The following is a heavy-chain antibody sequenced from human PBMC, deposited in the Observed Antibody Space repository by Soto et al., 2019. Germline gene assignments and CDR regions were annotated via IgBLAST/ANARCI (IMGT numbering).Heavy chain of an antibody. D-gene: IGHD1-1*01. V-gene: IGHV1-18*01. CDR3: PRFEHNLGPDDY. CDR2: ISVHNGYT. Sequence: QVQLAQSGAEVKKPGASVTVSCKASGYTFSSYGISWVRQAPGQGLEWVGWISVHNGYTKYATELQGRVTKTTDTSTSTAYMELRSLRSADSAVYYCPRFEHNLGPDDYWGQGTLVTVTS. CDR1: GYTFSSYG. J-gene: IGHJ4*02.